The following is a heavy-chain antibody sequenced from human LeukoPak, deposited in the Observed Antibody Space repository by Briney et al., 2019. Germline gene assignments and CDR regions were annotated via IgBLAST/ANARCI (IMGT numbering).Heavy chain of an antibody. CDR1: GFTFSSDG. D-gene: IGHD5-12*01. J-gene: IGHJ4*02. Sequence: GGSLRLSCAASGFTFSSDGMHWVRQAPGKGLEWVAVISYDGSNKYYADSVKGRFTISRDNSKNTLYLQMNSLRAEDTAVYYCAKEDIVATLDYWGQGTLVTVSS. CDR3: AKEDIVATLDY. CDR2: ISYDGSNK. V-gene: IGHV3-30*18.